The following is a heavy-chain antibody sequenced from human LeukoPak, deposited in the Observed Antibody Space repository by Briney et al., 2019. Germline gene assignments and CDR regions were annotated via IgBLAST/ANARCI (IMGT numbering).Heavy chain of an antibody. CDR3: ARGPFFSDYDILTGYYGYCGMDV. J-gene: IGHJ6*02. CDR2: ISYDGSNK. D-gene: IGHD3-9*01. Sequence: PGRSLRLSCAASGFTFSSYGMHWVRQAPGKGLEWVAVISYDGSNKYYADSVKGRFTISRDNSKNTLYLQMNSLRAEDTAVYYCARGPFFSDYDILTGYYGYCGMDVWGQGTTVTVSS. V-gene: IGHV3-30*03. CDR1: GFTFSSYG.